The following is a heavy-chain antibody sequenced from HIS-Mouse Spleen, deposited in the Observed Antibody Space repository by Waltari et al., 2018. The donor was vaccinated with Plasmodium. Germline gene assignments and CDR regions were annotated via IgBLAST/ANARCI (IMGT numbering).Heavy chain of an antibody. CDR1: GSPFRSDW. CDR2: IKQDGSEK. Sequence: EVQLVESGGGLVQPGGSLRLPCTASGSPFRSDWMSWVRQAPGKGLEWVANIKQDGSEKYYVDSVKGRFTISRDNAKNSLYLQMNSLRAEDTAVYYCASSWYWYFDLWGRGTLVTVSS. J-gene: IGHJ2*01. D-gene: IGHD6-13*01. CDR3: ASSWYWYFDL. V-gene: IGHV3-7*01.